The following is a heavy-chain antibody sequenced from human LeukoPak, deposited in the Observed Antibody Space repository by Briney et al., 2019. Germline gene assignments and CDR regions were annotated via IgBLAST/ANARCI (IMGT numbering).Heavy chain of an antibody. CDR2: IIPILGIA. D-gene: IGHD6-13*01. J-gene: IGHJ6*03. Sequence: SVKVSCKASEGTFSSYTISWVRQAPGQGLEWMGRIIPILGIANYAQKFQGRVTITADKSTSTAYMELSSLRSEDTAVYYCARDIAAAGTKQARYYYYMDVWGKGTTVTVSS. CDR1: EGTFSSYT. CDR3: ARDIAAAGTKQARYYYYMDV. V-gene: IGHV1-69*04.